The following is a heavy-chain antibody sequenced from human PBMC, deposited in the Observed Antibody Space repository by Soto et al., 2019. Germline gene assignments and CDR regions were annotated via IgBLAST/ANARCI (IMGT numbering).Heavy chain of an antibody. Sequence: GSLRLSCAASGFTFSSYAMSWLRQAPGRGLEWVSAISSAGGSTYYADSVKGRFTISRDNSKSTLYLQMNSLRAEDTAVYYCAKIYGSSAYYPDYWGQGTLVTVPQ. D-gene: IGHD3-22*01. CDR2: ISSAGGST. CDR3: AKIYGSSAYYPDY. J-gene: IGHJ4*02. V-gene: IGHV3-23*01. CDR1: GFTFSSYA.